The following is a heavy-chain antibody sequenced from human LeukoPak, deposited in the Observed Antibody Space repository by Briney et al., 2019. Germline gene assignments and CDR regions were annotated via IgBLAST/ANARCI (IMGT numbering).Heavy chain of an antibody. J-gene: IGHJ4*02. D-gene: IGHD3-9*01. CDR2: ISSSGSYI. Sequence: GGSLRLSCAASGFTFSSYSMNWVRQAPGKGLEWVSSISSSGSYIYYADSVKGRFTISRDNAKNSLFLQMNSLRVEDTAVYYCARALTGYLIEYWGEGTLVTVSS. V-gene: IGHV3-21*01. CDR3: ARALTGYLIEY. CDR1: GFTFSSYS.